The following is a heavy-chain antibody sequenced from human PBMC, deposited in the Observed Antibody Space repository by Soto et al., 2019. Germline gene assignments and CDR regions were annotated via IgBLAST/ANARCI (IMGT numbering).Heavy chain of an antibody. CDR2: IIPIFGTA. J-gene: IGHJ6*02. Sequence: QVQLVQSGAEVKKPGSSVKVSCKASGRTFSSYAISWVRQAPGQGIEWMGGIIPIFGTANYAQKFQVRVTINADESTSTAYMEMISLRSEDTAVYCCARDAEGYGSSTSCYLSRFGMAVWGQGTTVTVSS. CDR1: GRTFSSYA. CDR3: ARDAEGYGSSTSCYLSRFGMAV. D-gene: IGHD2-2*01. V-gene: IGHV1-69*01.